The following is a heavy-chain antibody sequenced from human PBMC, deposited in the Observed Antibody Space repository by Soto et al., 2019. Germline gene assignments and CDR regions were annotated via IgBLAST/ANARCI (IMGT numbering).Heavy chain of an antibody. CDR3: ARDFTYYYASPESFDF. CDR2: ISSSGHTI. J-gene: IGHJ4*02. V-gene: IGHV3-48*01. D-gene: IGHD3-10*01. Sequence: GGSLRLSCAASGFTFSSFSMNWVRQAPGKGLEWVSYISSSGHTIYCTDPVKGRFTISRDNGKNSLYLQMNSLSVEDTAMYYCARDFTYYYASPESFDFWGQGVLVTVSS. CDR1: GFTFSSFS.